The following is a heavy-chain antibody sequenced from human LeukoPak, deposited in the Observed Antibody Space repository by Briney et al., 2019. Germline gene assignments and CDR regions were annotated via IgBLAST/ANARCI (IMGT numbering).Heavy chain of an antibody. Sequence: ASVKVSCKASGYTFTSYDINWVRQATGQGLEWMGWMNPNSGNTGYAQKFQGRVTMARNTSISTAYMELSSLRSEDTAVYYCARGRYSYGLVDYWGQGTLVTVSS. V-gene: IGHV1-8*01. D-gene: IGHD5-18*01. CDR3: ARGRYSYGLVDY. CDR1: GYTFTSYD. CDR2: MNPNSGNT. J-gene: IGHJ4*02.